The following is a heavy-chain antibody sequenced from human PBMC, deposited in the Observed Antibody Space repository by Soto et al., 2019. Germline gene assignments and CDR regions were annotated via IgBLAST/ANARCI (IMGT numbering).Heavy chain of an antibody. J-gene: IGHJ3*02. V-gene: IGHV4-34*01. CDR1: GGSFSGYY. CDR2: INHSGST. CDR3: ARSAPAAIGDAFDI. D-gene: IGHD2-2*02. Sequence: SETLSLTCAVYGGSFSGYYWSWIRQPPGKGLEWIGEINHSGSTNYNPSLKSRVTISVDTSKNQFSLKLSSVTAADTAVYYCARSAPAAIGDAFDIWGQGTMVTVSS.